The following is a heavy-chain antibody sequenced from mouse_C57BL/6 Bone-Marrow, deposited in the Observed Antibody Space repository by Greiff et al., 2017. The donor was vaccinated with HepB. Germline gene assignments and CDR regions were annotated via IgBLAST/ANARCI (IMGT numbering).Heavy chain of an antibody. Sequence: DVKLQESGAELVRPGASVKLSCTASGFNIKDDYMHWVKQRPEQGLEWIGWIDPENGDTEYASKFQGKATITADTSSNTAYLQLSSLTSEDTAVYYCTTSYDYDEFAYWGQGTLVTVSA. CDR1: GFNIKDDY. J-gene: IGHJ3*01. D-gene: IGHD2-4*01. CDR3: TTSYDYDEFAY. V-gene: IGHV14-4*01. CDR2: IDPENGDT.